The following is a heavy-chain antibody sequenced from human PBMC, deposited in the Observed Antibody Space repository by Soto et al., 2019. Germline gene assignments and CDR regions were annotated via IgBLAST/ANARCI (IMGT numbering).Heavy chain of an antibody. CDR3: ARLTLKVFDY. CDR1: GFTFSSYA. V-gene: IGHV3-30-3*01. J-gene: IGHJ4*02. CDR2: ISYDGSNK. Sequence: GGSLRLSCAASGFTFSSYAMPWVRQAPGKGLEWVAVISYDGSNKYYADSVKGRFTISRDNSKNTLYLQMNSLRAEDTAVYYCARLTLKVFDYWGQGTLVTVSS. D-gene: IGHD7-27*01.